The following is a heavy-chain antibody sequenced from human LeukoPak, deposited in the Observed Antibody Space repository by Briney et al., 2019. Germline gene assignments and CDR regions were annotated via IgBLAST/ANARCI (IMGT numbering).Heavy chain of an antibody. Sequence: PGGSLRLSCAASGFTFSSYVMHWVCQAPGKGLEWVALIWYDGSNKYYADSVKGRFTISRDSSKNTLYLQMNSLRAEDTALYYCAKDGRGYTVTHLDYWGQGTLVTVSS. D-gene: IGHD4-17*01. V-gene: IGHV3-33*06. J-gene: IGHJ4*02. CDR2: IWYDGSNK. CDR1: GFTFSSYV. CDR3: AKDGRGYTVTHLDY.